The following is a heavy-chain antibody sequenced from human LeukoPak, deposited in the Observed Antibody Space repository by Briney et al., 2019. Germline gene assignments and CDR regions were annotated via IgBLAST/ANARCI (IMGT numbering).Heavy chain of an antibody. J-gene: IGHJ4*02. CDR2: IYYSGST. V-gene: IGHV4-59*01. CDR1: GGSLSSYY. CDR3: ARDHPSGRAVAAFDY. D-gene: IGHD6-19*01. Sequence: SQTLSLTSTVSGGSLSSYYWSWIRQPPGKGRGWVGYIYYSGSTNYHPSLTSRVTISVDTSKNQFSLRPSDVTAAATAVYYCARDHPSGRAVAAFDYWGQGTLVTVSS.